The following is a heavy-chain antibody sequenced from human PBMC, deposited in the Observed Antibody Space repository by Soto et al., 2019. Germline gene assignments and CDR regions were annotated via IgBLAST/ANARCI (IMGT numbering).Heavy chain of an antibody. CDR3: ARDRVDCSGGSGWRSGEDT. V-gene: IGHV1-46*01. CDR2: INPSGGST. J-gene: IGHJ5*01. CDR1: GYTFISYY. D-gene: IGHD2-15*01. Sequence: ASVKVSCKASGYTFISYYMHWVRQAPGQGLEWMGIINPSGGSTNYAQKYQSRDTITRDTSTSTVNKEMSSLQSEDTAVYYCARDRVDCSGGSGWRSGEDTWG.